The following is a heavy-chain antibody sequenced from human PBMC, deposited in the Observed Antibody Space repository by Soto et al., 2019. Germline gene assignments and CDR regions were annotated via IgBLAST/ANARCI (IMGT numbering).Heavy chain of an antibody. Sequence: SVKGACKASGGTFRRYAISCVRQAPGQGLEWMGGIIPIFGTANYAQKFQGRVTITADESTSTAYMELSSLRSEGTAVYYCAIAYCGGDCYSEEHYYYYGMDVWGQGTTVTVSS. J-gene: IGHJ6*02. CDR3: AIAYCGGDCYSEEHYYYYGMDV. CDR1: GGTFRRYA. CDR2: IIPIFGTA. D-gene: IGHD2-21*02. V-gene: IGHV1-69*13.